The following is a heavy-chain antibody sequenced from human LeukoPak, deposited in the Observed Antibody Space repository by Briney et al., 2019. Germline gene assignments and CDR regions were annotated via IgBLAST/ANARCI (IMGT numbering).Heavy chain of an antibody. J-gene: IGHJ3*02. CDR1: GFTFSSYS. Sequence: GGSLRLSCAASGFTFSSYSMNWVRQAPGKGLEWVSYISSSSSTIYYADSVKGRFTISRDNAKNSLYLQMNSLRAEDTAVYYCAREETGIAAAGRDAFGIWGQGTMVTVSS. CDR3: AREETGIAAAGRDAFGI. V-gene: IGHV3-48*04. D-gene: IGHD6-13*01. CDR2: ISSSSSTI.